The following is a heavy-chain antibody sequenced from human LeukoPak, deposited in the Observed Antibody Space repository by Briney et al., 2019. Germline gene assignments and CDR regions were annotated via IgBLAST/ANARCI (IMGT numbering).Heavy chain of an antibody. CDR3: ARGKRGMDL. CDR1: VYTFSSYD. Sequence: ASVKVSFKTSVYTFSSYDISWVRQPPGQGLEWMGWISAYNSNTNYAQNFQGRLTMTTETSTSTAYIQRRSLMSDDTTVDYCARGKRGMDLWGQGTTVTVSS. V-gene: IGHV1-18*01. CDR2: ISAYNSNT. J-gene: IGHJ6*02.